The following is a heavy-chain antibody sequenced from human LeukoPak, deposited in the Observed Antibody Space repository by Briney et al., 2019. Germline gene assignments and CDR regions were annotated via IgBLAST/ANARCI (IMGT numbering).Heavy chain of an antibody. CDR3: ARHGRSKALYYYYMDV. Sequence: GESLKISCKGSGYSFTSYWIGWVRQMPGKGLEWMGFIYPGDSDTRYSPSFQGQVTISADKSISTAYLQWSSLKASDTAMYYCARHGRSKALYYYYMDVWGKGTTVTVSS. V-gene: IGHV5-51*01. D-gene: IGHD4-11*01. J-gene: IGHJ6*03. CDR2: IYPGDSDT. CDR1: GYSFTSYW.